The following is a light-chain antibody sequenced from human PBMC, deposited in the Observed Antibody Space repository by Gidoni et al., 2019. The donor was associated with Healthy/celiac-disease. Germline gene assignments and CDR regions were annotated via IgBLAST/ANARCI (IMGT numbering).Light chain of an antibody. Sequence: QSALTHPASVSGSPGQSITISCTGTSSDVGSYNLVSWYQQHPGKATKLMIYEVSQRPSGVSNRFSGSKSGNTASLTISGLQAEDEADYYCCSYAGRSTLVFGGGTKLXV. J-gene: IGLJ3*02. CDR2: EVS. V-gene: IGLV2-23*02. CDR1: SSDVGSYNL. CDR3: CSYAGRSTLV.